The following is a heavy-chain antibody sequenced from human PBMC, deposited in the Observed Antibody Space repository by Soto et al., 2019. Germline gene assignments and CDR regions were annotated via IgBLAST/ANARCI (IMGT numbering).Heavy chain of an antibody. CDR2: ISYDGSNK. J-gene: IGHJ6*02. D-gene: IGHD3-3*01. Sequence: PGGSLRLSCAASGFTFSSYGMHWVRQAPGKGLEWVAVISYDGSNKYYADSVKGRFTISRDNSKNTLYLQMNSLRAEDTAVYYCAKAVSSLEWLRPYYYYGMDVWGQGTTVTVSS. V-gene: IGHV3-30*18. CDR3: AKAVSSLEWLRPYYYYGMDV. CDR1: GFTFSSYG.